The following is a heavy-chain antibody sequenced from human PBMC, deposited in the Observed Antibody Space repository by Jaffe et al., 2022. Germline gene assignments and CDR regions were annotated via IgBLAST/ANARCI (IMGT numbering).Heavy chain of an antibody. D-gene: IGHD2-15*01. V-gene: IGHV4-38-2*01. CDR1: GYSISSGYY. CDR3: ARLVVVVAAMLAFDI. J-gene: IGHJ3*02. CDR2: IYHSGST. Sequence: QVQLQESGPGLVKPSETLSLTCAVSGYSISSGYYWGWIRQPPGKGLEWIGSIYHSGSTYYNPSLKSRVTISVDTSKNQFSLKLSSVTAADTAVYYCARLVVVVAAMLAFDIWGQGTMVTVSS.